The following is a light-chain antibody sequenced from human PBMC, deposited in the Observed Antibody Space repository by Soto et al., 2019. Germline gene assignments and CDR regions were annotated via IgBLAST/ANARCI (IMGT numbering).Light chain of an antibody. J-gene: IGKJ4*01. Sequence: DIHLTQSPSFLSASVGDRVTITCRPSQAVPNNMAWYQQKPGKAPKLLIYAASTLQGGVPSRFSGSGSGTDFTLTISSLQPEDFATYHCQQLNSYPFTFGGGTKVDIK. CDR2: AAS. CDR1: QAVPNN. CDR3: QQLNSYPFT. V-gene: IGKV1-9*01.